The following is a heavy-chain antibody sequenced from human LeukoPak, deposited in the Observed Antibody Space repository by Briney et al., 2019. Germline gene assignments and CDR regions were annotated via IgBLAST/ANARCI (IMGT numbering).Heavy chain of an antibody. Sequence: SETLSLTCTFSGGSISSGSYYWAWIRQPAGRGLEWIGHIYTSGNTHYNPSLKSRVTISMDTSKNQFSLNLSSVTAADTAVYYCVRFVGFAVASTLYWSFDLWGRDTLVTVSS. CDR3: VRFVGFAVASTLYWSFDL. D-gene: IGHD6-19*01. J-gene: IGHJ2*01. V-gene: IGHV4-61*09. CDR2: IYTSGNT. CDR1: GGSISSGSYY.